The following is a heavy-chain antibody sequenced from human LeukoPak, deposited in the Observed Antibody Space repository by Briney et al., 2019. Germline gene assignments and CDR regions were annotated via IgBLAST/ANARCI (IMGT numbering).Heavy chain of an antibody. CDR3: ARDRGGSYSAIDY. D-gene: IGHD1-26*01. J-gene: IGHJ4*02. CDR1: GFTFSSYS. CDR2: ISSSSYI. V-gene: IGHV3-21*01. Sequence: PGGSLRLSCAASGFTFSSYSMNWVRQAPGKGLEWVSSISSSSYIYYADSVKGRFTISRDNAKNSLYLQMNSLRAEDTAVYYCARDRGGSYSAIDYWGQGTLVTVSS.